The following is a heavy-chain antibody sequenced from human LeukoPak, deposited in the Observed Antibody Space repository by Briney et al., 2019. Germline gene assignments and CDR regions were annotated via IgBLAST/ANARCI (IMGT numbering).Heavy chain of an antibody. CDR3: ARDTVTGNKNFDY. CDR2: IYHSGST. CDR1: GYSMRGGYY. V-gene: IGHV4-38-2*01. J-gene: IGHJ4*02. D-gene: IGHD6-19*01. Sequence: SETLSLTCAVSGYSMRGGYYWGWIRPPGKGLEWIGSIYHSGSTYYNPSLESRVTISVDTSRNQFSLKLNSVTAADTAVYHCARDTVTGNKNFDYWGQGTLVTVSS.